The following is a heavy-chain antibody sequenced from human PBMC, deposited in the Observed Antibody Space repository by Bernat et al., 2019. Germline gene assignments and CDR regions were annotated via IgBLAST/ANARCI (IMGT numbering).Heavy chain of an antibody. CDR3: ATSSKYSSSWYDY. CDR2: INPNSGGT. CDR1: GYTFTGYY. J-gene: IGHJ4*02. Sequence: QVQLVQSGAEVKKPGASVKVSCKASGYTFTGYYMHWVRQAPGQGLEWMGWINPNSGGTNYAQKFQGWVTMTRDTSISTAYMELSRLRSDDTAVYYWATSSKYSSSWYDYWGQGTLVTVSS. V-gene: IGHV1-2*04. D-gene: IGHD6-13*01.